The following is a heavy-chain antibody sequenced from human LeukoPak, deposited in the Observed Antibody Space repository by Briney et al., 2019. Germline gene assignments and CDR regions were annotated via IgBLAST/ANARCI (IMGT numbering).Heavy chain of an antibody. D-gene: IGHD6-13*01. J-gene: IGHJ3*02. CDR2: INAGNGNT. Sequence: GASVTVSFTASGYTFTSYAMHWVRQAPGQRLEWMGWINAGNGNTKYSQKFQGRVTITRDTSASTASMELSSLRSEDTAVYYCAGSIAAAGLDAFDIWGQGTMVTVSS. CDR1: GYTFTSYA. CDR3: AGSIAAAGLDAFDI. V-gene: IGHV1-3*01.